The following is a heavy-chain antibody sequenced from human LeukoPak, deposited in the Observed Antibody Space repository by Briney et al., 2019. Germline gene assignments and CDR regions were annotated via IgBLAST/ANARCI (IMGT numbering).Heavy chain of an antibody. V-gene: IGHV4-34*08. CDR2: INHSGST. D-gene: IGHD6-13*01. Sequence: AGGSLRLPCAASGFTFSNYAVSWVRQAPGKGLEWIGEINHSGSTNYNPSLKSRVTISVDTSKNQFSLKLSSVTAADTAVYYCATTAHYSSRVFDYWGQGTLVTVSS. CDR1: GFTFSNYA. CDR3: ATTAHYSSRVFDY. J-gene: IGHJ4*02.